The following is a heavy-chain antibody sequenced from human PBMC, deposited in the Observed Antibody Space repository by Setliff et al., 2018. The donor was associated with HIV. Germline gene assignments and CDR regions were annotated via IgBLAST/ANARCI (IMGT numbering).Heavy chain of an antibody. Sequence: SETLSLTCSVSGGPVSPFSWAWVRQSPGKGLEWIGYLYISGNTDYNPSLRGRVTISRDTSKNEFSLILSSVTAADAGVDFCARLIKSALLNWGRGTMVTVSS. CDR2: LYISGNT. CDR1: GGPVSPFS. J-gene: IGHJ4*02. CDR3: ARLIKSALLN. V-gene: IGHV4-59*02.